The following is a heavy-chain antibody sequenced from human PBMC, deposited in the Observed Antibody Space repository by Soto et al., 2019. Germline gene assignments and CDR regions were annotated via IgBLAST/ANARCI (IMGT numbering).Heavy chain of an antibody. CDR3: ARVWVKGQLVTNWYYYYGMDV. CDR2: IIPIFGTA. J-gene: IGHJ6*02. V-gene: IGHV1-69*13. D-gene: IGHD6-6*01. CDR1: GYTFTSYG. Sequence: SVKVSCKASGYTFTSYGISWVRQAPGQGLEWMGGIIPIFGTANYVQKFQGRVTITADESTSTAYMELSSLRSEDTAVYYCARVWVKGQLVTNWYYYYGMDVWGQGTTVTVSS.